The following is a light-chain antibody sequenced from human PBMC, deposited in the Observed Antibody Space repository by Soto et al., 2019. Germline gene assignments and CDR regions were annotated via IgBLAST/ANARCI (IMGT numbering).Light chain of an antibody. Sequence: DIQITQSPSSLSASVGDRVIITCRASQSISSWLAWYQQKPGKAPKLLIYDASSLESGVPSRFSGSGSGTEFTLTISSLQPDDFATYYCQQYNSPITFGQGTRLEI. J-gene: IGKJ5*01. CDR2: DAS. V-gene: IGKV1-5*01. CDR1: QSISSW. CDR3: QQYNSPIT.